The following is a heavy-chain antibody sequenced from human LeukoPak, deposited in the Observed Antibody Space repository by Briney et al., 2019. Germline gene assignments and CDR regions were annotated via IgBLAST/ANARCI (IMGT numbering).Heavy chain of an antibody. CDR3: ARVLITMVRGVINEPSFDY. CDR2: INVYNGNT. CDR1: GYTFTSYC. D-gene: IGHD3-10*01. Sequence: ASVKVSCKASGYTFTSYCISWVRQAPGQGLEWMGWINVYNGNTNYAQKLQGRVTMTKDTSTSTAYMELRSLRSDDTAVYYCARVLITMVRGVINEPSFDYWGQGTLVTVSS. J-gene: IGHJ4*02. V-gene: IGHV1-18*01.